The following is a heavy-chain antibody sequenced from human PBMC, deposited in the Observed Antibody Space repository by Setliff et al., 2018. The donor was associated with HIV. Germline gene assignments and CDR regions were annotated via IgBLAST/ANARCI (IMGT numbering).Heavy chain of an antibody. CDR2: INAGNGNT. J-gene: IGHJ6*04. CDR1: GYTFSKYV. CDR3: ARDGGPGSGWGDYSYYYSMDV. V-gene: IGHV1-3*01. D-gene: IGHD6-19*01. Sequence: ASVKVSCKASGYTFSKYVMQWVRQAPGQRREWMGWINAGNGNTKYSQEFQGRVTITTDTSADTAYMELSSLRFEDTAAYYCARDGGPGSGWGDYSYYYSMDVWGEGTTVTVSS.